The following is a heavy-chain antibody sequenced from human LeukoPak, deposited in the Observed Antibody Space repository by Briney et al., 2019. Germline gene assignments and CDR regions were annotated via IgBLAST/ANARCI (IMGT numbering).Heavy chain of an antibody. CDR2: ISYDGSNK. V-gene: IGHV3-30-3*01. J-gene: IGHJ6*03. CDR1: GFTFSSYA. Sequence: PGRSLRLSCAASGFTFSSYAMHWVRQAPGKGLEWVAVISYDGSNKYYADSVKGRFTISRDNSKNTLYLQMNSLRAEDTAVYYCARDPGGRYYYYYMDVWGKGTTVTVSS. CDR3: ARDPGGRYYYYYMDV.